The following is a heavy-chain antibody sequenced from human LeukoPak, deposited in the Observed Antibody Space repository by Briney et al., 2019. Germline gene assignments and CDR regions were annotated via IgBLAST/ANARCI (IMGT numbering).Heavy chain of an antibody. V-gene: IGHV4-39*01. J-gene: IGHJ4*01. Sequence: PSETLSLTCTASGGSISSSGYYWGWIRQPPGKGLEWIASINYSGTTYYNPSLKSRVTISEDRSKNQFSLKLSSVTAADTAVYYCARRRDGRWLLEYWGQGTLVTVSS. CDR2: INYSGTT. CDR1: GGSISSSGYY. D-gene: IGHD5-24*01. CDR3: ARRRDGRWLLEY.